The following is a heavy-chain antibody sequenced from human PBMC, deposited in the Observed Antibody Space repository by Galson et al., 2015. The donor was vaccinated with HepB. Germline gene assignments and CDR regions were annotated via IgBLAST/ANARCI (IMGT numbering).Heavy chain of an antibody. D-gene: IGHD4-17*01. V-gene: IGHV3-7*03. Sequence: SLRLSCAASGFTFSSYWMSWVRQAPGKGLEWVANIKQDGSEKYYVDSVKGRFTISRDNAKNSLYLQMNSLRAEDTAVYYCARDRGDYARESLALYFQHWGQGTLVTVSS. CDR2: IKQDGSEK. J-gene: IGHJ1*01. CDR1: GFTFSSYW. CDR3: ARDRGDYARESLALYFQH.